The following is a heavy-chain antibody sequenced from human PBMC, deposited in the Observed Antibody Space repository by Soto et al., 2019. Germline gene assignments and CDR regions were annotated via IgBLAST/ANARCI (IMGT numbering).Heavy chain of an antibody. V-gene: IGHV3-7*04. Sequence: GGSLILSCAASGFTFSRYWMSWVRQGPGKGLEWVANIKQDGSQKNYVDSVKGRVTISRDNAKNSLYLQMNSLRAEDTAVYYCARHDYYDSSGSSYYGMDVWGQGTTVTVSS. CDR3: ARHDYYDSSGSSYYGMDV. D-gene: IGHD3-22*01. CDR1: GFTFSRYW. CDR2: IKQDGSQK. J-gene: IGHJ6*02.